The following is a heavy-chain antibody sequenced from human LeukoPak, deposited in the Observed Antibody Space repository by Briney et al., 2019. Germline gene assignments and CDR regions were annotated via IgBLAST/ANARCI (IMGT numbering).Heavy chain of an antibody. D-gene: IGHD2-2*01. CDR1: GGSFSGYY. CDR2: INHSGST. V-gene: IGHV4-34*01. J-gene: IGHJ5*02. CDR3: ATTLGYCSSTSCYSRNWFDP. Sequence: SETLSLTCAVYGGSFSGYYWSWIRQPPGKGLEWIGEINHSGSTNYNPSLKSRVTISVDTSKNQFSLKLSSVTAADTAVYYCATTLGYCSSTSCYSRNWFDPWGQGTLVTVSS.